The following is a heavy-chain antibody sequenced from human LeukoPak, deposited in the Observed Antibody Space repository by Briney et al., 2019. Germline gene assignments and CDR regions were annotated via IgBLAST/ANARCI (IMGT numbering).Heavy chain of an antibody. CDR2: ISYDGSNK. D-gene: IGHD2-15*01. CDR3: AKDRMGVVVAATPIYYGMDV. CDR1: GFTFSSYG. Sequence: PGRSLRLSCAASGFTFSSYGMHWVRQAAGKGLEWVAVISYDGSNKYYADSVKGRFTISRDNSKNTLYLQMNSLRAEDTAVYYCAKDRMGVVVAATPIYYGMDVWGQGTTVTVSS. J-gene: IGHJ6*02. V-gene: IGHV3-30*18.